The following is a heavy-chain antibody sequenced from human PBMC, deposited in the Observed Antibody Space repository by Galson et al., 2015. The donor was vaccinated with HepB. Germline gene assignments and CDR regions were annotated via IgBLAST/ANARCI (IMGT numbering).Heavy chain of an antibody. CDR3: AHLTYYYDSSGYYYESPDY. V-gene: IGHV2-5*01. D-gene: IGHD3-22*01. J-gene: IGHJ4*02. Sequence: PALVKPTQTLTLTCTFSGFSLSTSGVGVGWIRQPPGKALEWLALIYWNDDKRYSPSLKSRLTITKDTSKNQVVLTMTNMDPVDTATYYCAHLTYYYDSSGYYYESPDYWGQGTLVTVSS. CDR2: IYWNDDK. CDR1: GFSLSTSGVG.